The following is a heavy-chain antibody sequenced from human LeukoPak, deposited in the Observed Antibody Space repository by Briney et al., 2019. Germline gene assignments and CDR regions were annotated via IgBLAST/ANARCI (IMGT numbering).Heavy chain of an antibody. V-gene: IGHV4-59*01. J-gene: IGHJ4*02. CDR1: GGSISGYY. Sequence: LETLSLTCTVSGGSISGYYWSWIRQPPGKGLEWIGYIYYSGSTNYNPSLKSRVTISVDTSKNQFSLKLSSVTAADTAVYYCARVYYDSSGYYPIDYWGQGTLVTVSS. D-gene: IGHD3-22*01. CDR3: ARVYYDSSGYYPIDY. CDR2: IYYSGST.